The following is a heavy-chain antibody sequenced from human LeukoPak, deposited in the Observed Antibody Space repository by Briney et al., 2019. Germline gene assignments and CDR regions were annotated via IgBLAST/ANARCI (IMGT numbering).Heavy chain of an antibody. V-gene: IGHV5-51*01. CDR2: IYPGDSDT. Sequence: GESLQISCKGSGYSFTSYWIGWVRQMPGKGLEWMGIIYPGDSDTRYSPSFQGLVTISADKSISTAYLQWSSLKASDTAMYYCARLVTDSGDDAFDIWGQGTMFTVSS. CDR1: GYSFTSYW. D-gene: IGHD2-21*02. CDR3: ARLVTDSGDDAFDI. J-gene: IGHJ3*02.